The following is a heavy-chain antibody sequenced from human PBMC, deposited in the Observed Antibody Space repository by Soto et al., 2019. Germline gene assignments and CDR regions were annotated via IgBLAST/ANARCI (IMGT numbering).Heavy chain of an antibody. Sequence: SETLSLTCTVSGGSISSSSDYWGWIRQPPGKGLEWIGSIYYSGSTNYNPSLKSRVTISVDTSKNQFSLKLSSVTAADTAVYYCARALILTGYYIHDAFDIWGQGTMVTVSS. CDR2: IYYSGST. D-gene: IGHD3-9*01. V-gene: IGHV4-39*07. J-gene: IGHJ3*02. CDR3: ARALILTGYYIHDAFDI. CDR1: GGSISSSSDY.